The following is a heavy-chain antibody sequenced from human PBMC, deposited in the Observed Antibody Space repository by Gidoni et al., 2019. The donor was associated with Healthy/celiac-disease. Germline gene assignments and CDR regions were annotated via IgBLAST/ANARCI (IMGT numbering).Heavy chain of an antibody. CDR2: ISSSGSTI. CDR3: AREGFGEIVTGYYSYYGMDV. D-gene: IGHD3-9*01. V-gene: IGHV3-48*03. Sequence: EVQLVESGGGLVQPGGSLRLSCAASGFTFSSYEMNWVRQAPGKGLEWVSYISSSGSTIYYADSGKGRFTISRDNAKNSLYLQMNSLRAEDTAVYYCAREGFGEIVTGYYSYYGMDVGGQGTTVTVSS. CDR1: GFTFSSYE. J-gene: IGHJ6*02.